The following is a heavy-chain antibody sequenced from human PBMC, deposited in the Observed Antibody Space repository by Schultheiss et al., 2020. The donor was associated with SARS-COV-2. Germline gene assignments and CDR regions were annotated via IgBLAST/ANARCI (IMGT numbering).Heavy chain of an antibody. CDR3: ARDGRAYCGGGTCNVY. D-gene: IGHD2-21*01. V-gene: IGHV1-8*01. Sequence: ASVKVSCKASGYTFTSYDINWVRQATGQGLEWMGGFDPEDGETIYAQKFQGRVTMTTDTSTSTAYMELSSLRSEDTAVYYCARDGRAYCGGGTCNVYWGQGTLVTVSS. CDR1: GYTFTSYD. J-gene: IGHJ4*02. CDR2: FDPEDGET.